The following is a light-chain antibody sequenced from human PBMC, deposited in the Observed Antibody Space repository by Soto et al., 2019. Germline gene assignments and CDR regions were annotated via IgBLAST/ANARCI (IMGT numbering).Light chain of an antibody. V-gene: IGKV3-15*01. CDR3: QQYNRWPLT. CDR2: DTS. CDR1: QSVNSK. J-gene: IGKJ2*01. Sequence: DIVMTQSPASVSVSQGERVTLSCRASQSVNSKLAWYQHKPGQAPRLLIYDTSTRATGIPDRLSGGGSGTEFTLTISSLLSEDFAVYYCQQYNRWPLTFGQGTKLEIK.